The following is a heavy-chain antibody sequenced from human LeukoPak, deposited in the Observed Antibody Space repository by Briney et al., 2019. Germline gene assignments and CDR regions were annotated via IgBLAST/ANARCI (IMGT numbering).Heavy chain of an antibody. D-gene: IGHD5-24*01. V-gene: IGHV4-59*01. Sequence: PSETLSLTCAVYGGSFSGYYWSWIRQPPGKGLEWIGYIYYSGSTNYNPSLKSRVTISVDTSKNQFSLRLTSVTAADTAVYYCARSRDVYNGHALDIWGQGTMVTVSS. J-gene: IGHJ3*02. CDR1: GGSFSGYY. CDR3: ARSRDVYNGHALDI. CDR2: IYYSGST.